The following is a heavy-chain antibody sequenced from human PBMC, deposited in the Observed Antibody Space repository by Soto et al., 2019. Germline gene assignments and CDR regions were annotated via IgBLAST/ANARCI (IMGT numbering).Heavy chain of an antibody. CDR2: IWYDGSNK. CDR1: GFTFSRYD. CDR3: ATMRVVPQGAY. Sequence: GGSLRLSCAASGFTFSRYDMHWVRQAPGKGLEWVAVIWYDGSNKYSADSVKGRFTISRDNSKDTLYLQMNSLRAEDTAVYYCATMRVVPQGAYWGQGALVAVSS. J-gene: IGHJ4*02. V-gene: IGHV3-33*01. D-gene: IGHD3-16*01.